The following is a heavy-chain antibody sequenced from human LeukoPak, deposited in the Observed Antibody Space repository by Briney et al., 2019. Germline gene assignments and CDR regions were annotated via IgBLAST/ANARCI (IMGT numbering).Heavy chain of an antibody. CDR1: GFTFSGSA. V-gene: IGHV3-73*01. Sequence: PGGSLRLSCAASGFTFSGSAMHWVRQASGKGLEWVGRIRSKANSYATAYAASVKGRFTISRDDSKNTAYLQMNSLKTEGTAVYYCTRSLGVVHWGQGTMVTVSS. D-gene: IGHD3-3*01. J-gene: IGHJ3*01. CDR3: TRSLGVVH. CDR2: IRSKANSYAT.